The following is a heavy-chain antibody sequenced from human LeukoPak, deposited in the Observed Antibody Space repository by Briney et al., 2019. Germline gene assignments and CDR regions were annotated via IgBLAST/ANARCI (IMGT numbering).Heavy chain of an antibody. CDR3: ARGPLPKLDSSGYYSDY. CDR1: GFTFSSYS. D-gene: IGHD3-22*01. Sequence: GGSLRLSCAASGFTFSSYSMNWVRQAPGKGLEWVSVIYSGGSTYYADSVKGRFTISRDNSKNTLYLQMNSLRAEDTAVYYCARGPLPKLDSSGYYSDYWGQGTLVTVSS. J-gene: IGHJ4*02. V-gene: IGHV3-53*01. CDR2: IYSGGST.